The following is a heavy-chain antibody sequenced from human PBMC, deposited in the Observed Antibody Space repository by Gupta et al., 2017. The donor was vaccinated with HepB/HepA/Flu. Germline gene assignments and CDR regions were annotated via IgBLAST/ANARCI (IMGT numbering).Heavy chain of an antibody. CDR3: ARKNWDVSKDSFDM. Sequence: QVQLAESGGGVVQPGRSLRLSCAASGFPFSIYGMHWVRQAPGKGLAWVALIWYDGSNQDYADSVKGRFTISRDNSKNTRYLQMNSLRAEDTAVYYCARKNWDVSKDSFDMWGQGTMVTVSS. CDR1: GFPFSIYG. V-gene: IGHV3-33*01. J-gene: IGHJ3*02. D-gene: IGHD1-1*01. CDR2: IWYDGSNQ.